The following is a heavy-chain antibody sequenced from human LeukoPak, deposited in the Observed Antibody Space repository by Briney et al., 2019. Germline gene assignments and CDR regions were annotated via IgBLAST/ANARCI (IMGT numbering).Heavy chain of an antibody. V-gene: IGHV4-59*01. CDR2: IYYSGST. CDR1: GGSISSYY. J-gene: IGHJ5*02. CDR3: AGSGVVGATWGGWFDP. Sequence: PSETLSLTCTVSGGSISSYYWSWIRQPPGKGLEWIGYIYYSGSTNYNPSLKSRVTISVDTSKNQFSLKLSSVTAADTAVYYWAGSGVVGATWGGWFDPWGQGTLVTVSS. D-gene: IGHD1-26*01.